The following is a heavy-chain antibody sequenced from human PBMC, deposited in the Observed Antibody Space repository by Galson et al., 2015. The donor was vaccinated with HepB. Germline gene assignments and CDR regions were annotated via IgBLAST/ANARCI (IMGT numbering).Heavy chain of an antibody. CDR2: ISYDGSNK. D-gene: IGHD6-19*01. CDR1: GFTFSSYG. Sequence: SLRLSCAASGFTFSSYGMHWVRQAPGKGLEWVAVISYDGSNKYYADSVKGRFTISRDNSKNTLYLQMNSLRAEDTAVYYCAKEALYSSGWYSKTLDYWGQGTLVTVSS. CDR3: AKEALYSSGWYSKTLDY. V-gene: IGHV3-30*18. J-gene: IGHJ4*02.